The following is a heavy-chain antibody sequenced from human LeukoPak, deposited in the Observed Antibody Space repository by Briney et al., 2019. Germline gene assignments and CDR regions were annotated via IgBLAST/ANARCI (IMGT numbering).Heavy chain of an antibody. V-gene: IGHV4-34*01. CDR2: INHSGST. CDR1: GGSFSGYY. D-gene: IGHD4-17*01. J-gene: IGHJ4*02. CDR3: PSLTYDYGDYALGY. Sequence: PSETLSLTCAVYGGSFSGYYWSWIRQPPGKGREWIGEINHSGSTNYNPSLKSRVTISVDTSKTQFSLTLSPVTAADTAVYYCPSLTYDYGDYALGYWGGGTLVTVFS.